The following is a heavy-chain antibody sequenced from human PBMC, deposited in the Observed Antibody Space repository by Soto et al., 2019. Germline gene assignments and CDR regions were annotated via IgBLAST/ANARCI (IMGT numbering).Heavy chain of an antibody. CDR3: DRTPRLAVTGPHPSCGMHF. D-gene: IGHD6-19*01. CDR1: GYTFTSYA. Sequence: ASVKVSCKASGYTFTSYAMHWVRQAPGQRLEWMGWINAGNGNTKYSQKFQGRVTITRDTSASTAYMELSSLRSEDTAVYYCDRTPRLAVTGPHPSCGMHFCCKGHMVTVPS. V-gene: IGHV1-3*01. CDR2: INAGNGNT. J-gene: IGHJ6*04.